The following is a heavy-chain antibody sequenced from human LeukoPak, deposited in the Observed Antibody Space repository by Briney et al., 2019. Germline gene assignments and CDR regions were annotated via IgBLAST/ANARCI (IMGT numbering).Heavy chain of an antibody. CDR2: INGGGGST. CDR3: AKPAKTDYADY. D-gene: IGHD1-14*01. V-gene: IGHV3-23*01. CDR1: GFTFSSYT. J-gene: IGHJ4*02. Sequence: TGGSLRLSCAASGFTFSSYTMNWVRQAPGKGLEWVSSINGGGGSTYYADSVKGRFTISRDNSKNTLYLQMNSLRAEDTAVYYCAKPAKTDYADYWGQGTLVTVSS.